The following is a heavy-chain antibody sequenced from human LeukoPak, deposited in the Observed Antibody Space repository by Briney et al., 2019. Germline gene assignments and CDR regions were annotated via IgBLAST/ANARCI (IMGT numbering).Heavy chain of an antibody. CDR3: ARQQGEAVAGRYYYYYMDV. Sequence: PSETLSLTCTVSGGSISSYYWSWIRQPPGKGLEWIGYIYYSGSTNYNPSLKSRVTISVDTSKNQFSLKLSSVTAADTAVYYCARQQGEAVAGRYYYYYMDVWGKGTTVTVSS. J-gene: IGHJ6*03. CDR1: GGSISSYY. CDR2: IYYSGST. D-gene: IGHD6-19*01. V-gene: IGHV4-59*08.